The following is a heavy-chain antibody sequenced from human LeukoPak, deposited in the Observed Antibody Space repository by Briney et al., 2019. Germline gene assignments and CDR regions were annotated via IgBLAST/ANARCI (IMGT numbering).Heavy chain of an antibody. V-gene: IGHV1-69*05. J-gene: IGHJ6*03. D-gene: IGHD5-24*01. CDR2: IIPIFGTA. Sequence: SVKVSCKASGGTFSSYVISWVRQAPGQGLEWMAGIIPIFGTANFAQKFQGRVPIITDESTKTANMDLSSLRSEDTAVYYCARTFEMATKPSTNYYMDVWGKGTTVTVSS. CDR1: GGTFSSYV. CDR3: ARTFEMATKPSTNYYMDV.